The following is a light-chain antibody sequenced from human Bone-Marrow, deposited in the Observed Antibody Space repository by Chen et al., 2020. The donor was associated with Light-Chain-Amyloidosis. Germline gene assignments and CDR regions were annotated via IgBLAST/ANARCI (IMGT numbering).Light chain of an antibody. CDR1: NIGSTS. V-gene: IGLV3-21*02. CDR3: KGWDRSSDRPV. J-gene: IGLJ3*02. Sequence: SYVPAQPSSGAVAPGPTATIACGGNNIGSTSVHWYQQTPGQAPLLFVYDDSDRPSGVPERLSGSNCGNTATLTISGVEAGDEADYYCKGWDRSSDRPVFGGGTKLTVL. CDR2: DDS.